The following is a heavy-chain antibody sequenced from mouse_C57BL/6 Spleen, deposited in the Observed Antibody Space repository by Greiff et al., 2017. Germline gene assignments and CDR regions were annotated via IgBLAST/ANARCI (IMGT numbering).Heavy chain of an antibody. Sequence: QVQLQQPGAELVMPGASVKLSCKASGYTFTSYWMHWVKQRPGQGLEWIGEIDPSDSYPNYNPKFKGKSTLTVDKSSRTAYMQLSSLTSEDSAVYYCARGPPYYAMDYWGQGTSVTVSS. V-gene: IGHV1-69*01. CDR3: ARGPPYYAMDY. J-gene: IGHJ4*01. CDR2: IDPSDSYP. CDR1: GYTFTSYW.